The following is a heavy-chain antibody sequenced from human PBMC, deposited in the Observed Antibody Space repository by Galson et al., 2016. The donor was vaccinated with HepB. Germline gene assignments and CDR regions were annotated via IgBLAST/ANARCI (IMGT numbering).Heavy chain of an antibody. D-gene: IGHD3-16*02. Sequence: SVKVSCKASGYSFNSYGLNWVRQAPGQGLEWMGWINTNTGNPPYAQGFTGRFVFPLDSSVSTAYLQISSLKAEDTAAYYCSRVWRGGVIYTFYYSYYGMDVWGQGTTVTVSS. CDR3: SRVWRGGVIYTFYYSYYGMDV. V-gene: IGHV7-4-1*02. J-gene: IGHJ6*02. CDR2: INTNTGNP. CDR1: GYSFNSYG.